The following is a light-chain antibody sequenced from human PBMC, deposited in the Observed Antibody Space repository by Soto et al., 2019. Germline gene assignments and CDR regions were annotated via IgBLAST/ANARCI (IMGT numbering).Light chain of an antibody. J-gene: IGKJ4*01. V-gene: IGKV3-11*01. CDR2: DAS. Sequence: EIVLTQSPATLSLSPGERATLSCRASQCVSSYLAWYQQKPGQAPRLLIYDASNRATGIPARFSGSGSGTDFTLTISSLEPEDFAVYYCQQRSNWPPGPLTFGGGTKVEIK. CDR3: QQRSNWPPGPLT. CDR1: QCVSSY.